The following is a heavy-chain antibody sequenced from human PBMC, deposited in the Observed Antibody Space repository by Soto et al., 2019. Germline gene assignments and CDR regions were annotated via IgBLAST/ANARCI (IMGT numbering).Heavy chain of an antibody. Sequence: QLQLQESGPGLVKPSETLSLTCTVSGGSISSSSYYWGWIRQPPGKGLEWIGSIYYSGSTYYNPPLKSRVTISVDTSKNQFSLQLSSVTAADTAVYYCARHVWYCSGGSCYSGGWFDPWGQGTLVTVSS. J-gene: IGHJ5*02. D-gene: IGHD2-15*01. CDR1: GGSISSSSYY. CDR2: IYYSGST. CDR3: ARHVWYCSGGSCYSGGWFDP. V-gene: IGHV4-39*01.